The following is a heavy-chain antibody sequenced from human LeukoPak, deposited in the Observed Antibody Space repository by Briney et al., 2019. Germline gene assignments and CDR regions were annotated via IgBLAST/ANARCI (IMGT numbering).Heavy chain of an antibody. D-gene: IGHD1-7*01. Sequence: PAETLTPTCTASGCTISSYCWRWVRQPPGKGLEWIWRIYCNGSTTYNPSFKSRVTISVDTSKPQFSLKLSSVTAADTAVYYCARLIPGTTSPPGSDYFDYWGQGTLVTVSS. V-gene: IGHV4-59*01. CDR3: ARLIPGTTSPPGSDYFDY. CDR2: IYCNGST. CDR1: GCTISSYC. J-gene: IGHJ4*02.